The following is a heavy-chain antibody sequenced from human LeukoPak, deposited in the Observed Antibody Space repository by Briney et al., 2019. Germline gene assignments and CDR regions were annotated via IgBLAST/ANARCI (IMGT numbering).Heavy chain of an antibody. CDR1: GFTFSSYS. V-gene: IGHV3-21*04. CDR3: AKALSGILTGYYRHAEWEGDY. J-gene: IGHJ4*02. CDR2: ISSSSSYI. Sequence: KSGGSLRLSCAASGFTFSSYSMNWVRQAPGKGLEWVSSISSSSSYIYYADSVKGRFTISRDNAKNSLYLQMNSLRAEDTAVYYCAKALSGILTGYYRHAEWEGDYWGQGTLVTVSS. D-gene: IGHD3-9*01.